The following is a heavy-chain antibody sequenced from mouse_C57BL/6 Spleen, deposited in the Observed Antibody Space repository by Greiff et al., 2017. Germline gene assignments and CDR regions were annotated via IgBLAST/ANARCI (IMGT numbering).Heavy chain of an antibody. V-gene: IGHV1-4*01. J-gene: IGHJ4*01. Sequence: QVQLKQSGAELARPGASVKMSCKASGYTFTSYTMHWVKQRPGQGLEWIGYINPSSGYTKYNQKFKDKATLTADKSSSTAYMQLSSLTSEDSAVYYCARTVVDAMDYWGQGTSVTVSP. D-gene: IGHD1-1*01. CDR3: ARTVVDAMDY. CDR2: INPSSGYT. CDR1: GYTFTSYT.